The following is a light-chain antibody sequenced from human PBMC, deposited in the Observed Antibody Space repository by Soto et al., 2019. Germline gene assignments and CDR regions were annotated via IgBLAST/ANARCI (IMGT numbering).Light chain of an antibody. CDR3: SSYTRTSTLDVV. Sequence: QSALTQPASVSGSPGQSITISCTGTSSDVGGYNYVSWYQQHPGKAPKLMIYDVSNRPSGVSNRFSGSKSGNTASLTISGLQAEAEADYYCSSYTRTSTLDVVFGRGTKLTVL. CDR1: SSDVGGYNY. V-gene: IGLV2-14*01. CDR2: DVS. J-gene: IGLJ2*01.